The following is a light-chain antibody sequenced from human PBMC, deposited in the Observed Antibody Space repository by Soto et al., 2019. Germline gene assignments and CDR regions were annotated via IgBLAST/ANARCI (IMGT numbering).Light chain of an antibody. CDR1: SSDVGGYNY. CDR2: EVS. V-gene: IGLV2-14*01. CDR3: SSYTSSSTYV. Sequence: QSFLTQPASVSGSPGQSITIACTGTSSDVGGYNYVSWYQQHPGKAPKLMIYEVSNRPSGVSNRFSGSKPGNTASLTISGLQAEDEADYYCSSYTSSSTYVFGTGTKVTVL. J-gene: IGLJ1*01.